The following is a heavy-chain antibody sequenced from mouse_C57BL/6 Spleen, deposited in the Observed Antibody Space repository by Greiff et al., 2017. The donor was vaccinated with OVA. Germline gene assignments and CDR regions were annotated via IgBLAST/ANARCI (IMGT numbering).Heavy chain of an antibody. CDR1: GYSFTDYN. CDR3: ASGYGSSA. J-gene: IGHJ2*01. V-gene: IGHV1-39*01. Sequence: EVQLQESGPELVKPGASVKISCKASGYSFTDYNMNWVKQSNGKSLEWIGVINPTYGTTSYNQKFKGKATLTVDQSSSTAYMPLNSLTAEDSADYDCASGYGSSAWGQGTTRTVAS. CDR2: INPTYGTT. D-gene: IGHD1-1*01.